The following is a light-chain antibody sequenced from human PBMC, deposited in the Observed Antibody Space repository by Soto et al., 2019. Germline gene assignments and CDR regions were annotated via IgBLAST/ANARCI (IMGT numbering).Light chain of an antibody. CDR1: SSNIGSNT. Sequence: QSVLTQPPSASGTPGQRVTISCSGSSSNIGSNTVNWYQQLPGTAPKLLIYSNNQRPSGVPDRFSGSKSGTSASLAISGLQSEDEDDYYCAAWDDSLNCYVFGTGTKVTVL. V-gene: IGLV1-44*01. CDR3: AAWDDSLNCYV. CDR2: SNN. J-gene: IGLJ1*01.